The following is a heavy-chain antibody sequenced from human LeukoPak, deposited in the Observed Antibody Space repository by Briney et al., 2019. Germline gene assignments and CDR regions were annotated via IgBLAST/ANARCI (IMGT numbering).Heavy chain of an antibody. CDR1: GGSIRDNSYY. CDR3: ARRSVETVMARPFDY. D-gene: IGHD5-18*01. V-gene: IGHV4-39*07. Sequence: SETLSLTCTVSGGSIRDNSYYWGWIRQSPGKGLEWIGDIYFSGSTYYNPSLKSRVSMSQDTSKNQFSLKLYSVTAADTAVYYCARRSVETVMARPFDYWGQGTLVIVSP. J-gene: IGHJ4*02. CDR2: IYFSGST.